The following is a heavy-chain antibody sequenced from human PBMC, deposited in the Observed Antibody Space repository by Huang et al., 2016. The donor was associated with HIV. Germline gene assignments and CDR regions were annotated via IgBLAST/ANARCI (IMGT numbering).Heavy chain of an antibody. CDR3: AKIPPLHANLATSGPGPVDY. Sequence: QVQLVESGGGVVQPGGSLRLSCAASGFTFATYGVHWGRQAPGKGLEGVAFIRSDATDKYYADSVKGRFTASRDNSKNTLFLHMSSLRPEDTALYYCAKIPPLHANLATSGPGPVDYWGQGTLVTVSS. CDR2: IRSDATDK. CDR1: GFTFATYG. J-gene: IGHJ4*02. D-gene: IGHD6-13*01. V-gene: IGHV3-30*02.